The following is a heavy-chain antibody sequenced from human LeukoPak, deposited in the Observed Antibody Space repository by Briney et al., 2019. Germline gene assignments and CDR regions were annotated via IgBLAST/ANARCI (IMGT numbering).Heavy chain of an antibody. V-gene: IGHV3-7*01. J-gene: IGHJ4*02. CDR2: INQNGGEK. Sequence: GGSLRLSCADSGFTFSGYWVNWVRQAPGKGLEWVANINQNGGEKYYVDSVKGRFTVSRDNGKNSLYLQMNSLRAEDTAVYYCARYRHLGYWGQGTLVTVSS. CDR1: GFTFSGYW. CDR3: ARYRHLGY.